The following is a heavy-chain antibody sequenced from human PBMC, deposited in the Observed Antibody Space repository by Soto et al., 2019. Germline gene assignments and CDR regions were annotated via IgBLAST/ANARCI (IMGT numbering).Heavy chain of an antibody. J-gene: IGHJ3*02. V-gene: IGHV3-15*01. CDR3: TTYYDSSGYATYAFDI. Sequence: EVQLVESGGGLVKPGGSLRLSCAASGFTFSNAWMSWVRQAPGKGLEWVGRIKSKTDGGTTDYAAPVKGRFTISRDDSKNTLYLQMNSLKTEDTAVYYCTTYYDSSGYATYAFDIWGQGTMVTVSS. D-gene: IGHD3-22*01. CDR1: GFTFSNAW. CDR2: IKSKTDGGTT.